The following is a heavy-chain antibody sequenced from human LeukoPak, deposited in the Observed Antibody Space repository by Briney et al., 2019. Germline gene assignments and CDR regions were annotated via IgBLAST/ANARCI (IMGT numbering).Heavy chain of an antibody. CDR2: ISYDGSNK. CDR3: AKDWSIMITFGGVIVIPQPPDY. D-gene: IGHD3-16*02. V-gene: IGHV3-30*18. CDR1: GFTFSSYG. J-gene: IGHJ4*02. Sequence: PGRSLRLSCAASGFTFSSYGMHWVRQAPGKGLEWVAVISYDGSNKYYADSVKGRFTISRDNSKNTLYLQMNSLRAEDTAVYYCAKDWSIMITFGGVIVIPQPPDYWGQGTLVTVSS.